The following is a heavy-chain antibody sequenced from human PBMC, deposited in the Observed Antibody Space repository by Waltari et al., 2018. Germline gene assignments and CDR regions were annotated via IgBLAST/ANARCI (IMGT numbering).Heavy chain of an antibody. Sequence: QVQLQQSGPGLVKPSQTLSLTCAISGDSVSSNSAAWNWIRQSPSRGLEWLGRTYYRSKWYNDYAVSVKSRITINPDTSKNQFSLQLNSVTPEDTAVYYCARENYDILTGYYMEGAYVDYWGQGTLVTVSS. CDR2: TYYRSKWYN. J-gene: IGHJ4*02. V-gene: IGHV6-1*01. CDR1: GDSVSSNSAA. D-gene: IGHD3-9*01. CDR3: ARENYDILTGYYMEGAYVDY.